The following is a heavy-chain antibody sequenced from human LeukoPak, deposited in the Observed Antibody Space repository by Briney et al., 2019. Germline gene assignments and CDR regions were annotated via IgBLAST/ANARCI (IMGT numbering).Heavy chain of an antibody. Sequence: GGSLRLSCATTGFTFSAYSVNWVRQAPGKGLEWVSSISSSSSNIYYADSVKGRFTISRDNAKNSLYLQMNSLGAEDTAVYYCARGGYFDYWGQGTLVTVSS. CDR2: ISSSSSNI. CDR3: ARGGYFDY. CDR1: GFTFSAYS. J-gene: IGHJ4*02. V-gene: IGHV3-21*01.